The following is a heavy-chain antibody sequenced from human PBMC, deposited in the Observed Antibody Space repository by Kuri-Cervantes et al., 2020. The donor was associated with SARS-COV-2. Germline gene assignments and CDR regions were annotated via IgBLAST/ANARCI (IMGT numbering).Heavy chain of an antibody. CDR1: GFTFSSYW. D-gene: IGHD2-2*02. CDR3: ARDLTDPGYCSSTSCYTEGAFDY. J-gene: IGHJ4*02. Sequence: GESLKISCAASGFTFSSYWMHWVRQAPGKGLVWVSRINSDGSSTSYADSVKGRFTISRDNAKNSLYLQMNSLRAEDTAVYYCARDLTDPGYCSSTSCYTEGAFDYWGQGTLVTDSS. CDR2: INSDGSST. V-gene: IGHV3-74*01.